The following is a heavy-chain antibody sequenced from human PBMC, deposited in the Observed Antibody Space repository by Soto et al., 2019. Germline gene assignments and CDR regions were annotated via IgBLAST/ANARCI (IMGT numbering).Heavy chain of an antibody. CDR3: AGTAEIPYYHGMDV. V-gene: IGHV1-69*01. J-gene: IGHJ6*02. D-gene: IGHD6-13*01. Sequence: QVQLVQSGAEVKKPGSSVRVSCKASGGTLRSHAINWVRQAPGQGLEWMGGITPIFGSPKYAQKFQGRVTITADESSITAYMELSSLRSEDTAVYYCAGTAEIPYYHGMDVWGQGTTVTVSS. CDR2: ITPIFGSP. CDR1: GGTLRSHA.